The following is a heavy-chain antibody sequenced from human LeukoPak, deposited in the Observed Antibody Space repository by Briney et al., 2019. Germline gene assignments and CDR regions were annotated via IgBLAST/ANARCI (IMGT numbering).Heavy chain of an antibody. V-gene: IGHV3-23*01. D-gene: IGHD5-18*01. CDR2: ISGSGDST. Sequence: PGGSLRLSFAASGFTFSNYAMSWVRQTPGKGLEGVSSISGSGDSTYYADSVKGRFTISRDNSKNMLYLQMNSLRAEDTAVYYCAKDQDWPTAMITNWGQGTLVTVSS. CDR1: GFTFSNYA. CDR3: AKDQDWPTAMITN. J-gene: IGHJ4*02.